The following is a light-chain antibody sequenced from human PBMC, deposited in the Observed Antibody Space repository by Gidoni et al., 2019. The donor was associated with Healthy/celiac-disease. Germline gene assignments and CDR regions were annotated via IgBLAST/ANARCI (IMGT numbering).Light chain of an antibody. V-gene: IGKV1-39*01. CDR1: QSISSY. CDR3: QQSYSTLGLT. J-gene: IGKJ4*01. CDR2: AAS. Sequence: DNKMNEEQASLSASVGDRVTITCRASQSISSYLNWYQQKPGKAPKLLIYAASSLQSGVPSRFSGSGSGTDFTLTISSLQPEDFATYYCQQSYSTLGLTFGGGTKVEIK.